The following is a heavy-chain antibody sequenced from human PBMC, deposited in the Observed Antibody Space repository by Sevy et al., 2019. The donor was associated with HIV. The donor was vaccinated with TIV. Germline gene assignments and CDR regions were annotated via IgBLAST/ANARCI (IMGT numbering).Heavy chain of an antibody. Sequence: ASVKVSCKASGYTFTGYYMHWVRQAPGQGLEWMGWINPNSGGTNYAQKFQGRVTTTRDTSISTAYMELSRLRSDDTAVYYCARVRLYTGGYYFDYWGQGTLVTVSS. CDR2: INPNSGGT. CDR1: GYTFTGYY. D-gene: IGHD2-2*02. J-gene: IGHJ4*02. V-gene: IGHV1-2*02. CDR3: ARVRLYTGGYYFDY.